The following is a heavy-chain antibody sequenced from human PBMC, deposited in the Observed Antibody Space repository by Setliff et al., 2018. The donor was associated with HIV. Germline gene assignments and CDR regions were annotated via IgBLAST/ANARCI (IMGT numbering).Heavy chain of an antibody. CDR2: IYYTGSA. CDR1: GGSISSDNHF. V-gene: IGHV4-30-4*08. D-gene: IGHD5-12*01. CDR3: ARAPLEYSGYDYLRYFDY. J-gene: IGHJ4*02. Sequence: SETLSLTCTVSGGSISSDNHFWSWIRQPPGKGLEWIGYIYYTGSAYYNPSLKSRITISIDTSKNQFSLNLNSVTAADTAVYYCARAPLEYSGYDYLRYFDYWGQGTLVTVSS.